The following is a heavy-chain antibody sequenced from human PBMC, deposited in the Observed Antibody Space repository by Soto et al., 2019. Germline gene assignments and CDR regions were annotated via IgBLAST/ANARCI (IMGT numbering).Heavy chain of an antibody. Sequence: PGGSLRLSCAASGFTFSSYWMHWVRQAPGKGLVWVSCIVSDGSSTTYVDSVKGRFTISRDNAKNTLYLQMNSLRAEDTAVYYCARDVRYNMDVWGKGTTVTAP. J-gene: IGHJ6*03. V-gene: IGHV3-74*01. CDR2: IVSDGSST. CDR1: GFTFSSYW. CDR3: ARDVRYNMDV. D-gene: IGHD1-20*01.